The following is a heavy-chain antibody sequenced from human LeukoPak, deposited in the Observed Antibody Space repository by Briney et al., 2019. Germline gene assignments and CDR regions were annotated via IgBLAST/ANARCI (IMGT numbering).Heavy chain of an antibody. Sequence: SQTLSLTCATSGDSVSSNSAVWNWIRQSPSRGLEWLGRTYYRSKWYNDYAVSVKSRITINPDTSKNQFSLQPNSVTPEDTAVYYCARGEYSSSWPYYYYGMDVWGQGTTVTVSS. V-gene: IGHV6-1*01. CDR3: ARGEYSSSWPYYYYGMDV. D-gene: IGHD6-13*01. CDR2: TYYRSKWYN. J-gene: IGHJ6*02. CDR1: GDSVSSNSAV.